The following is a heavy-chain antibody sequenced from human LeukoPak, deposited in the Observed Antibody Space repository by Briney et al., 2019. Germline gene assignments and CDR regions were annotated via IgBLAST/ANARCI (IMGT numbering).Heavy chain of an antibody. J-gene: IGHJ4*02. Sequence: GGSLRLSCAASGFTFSSYSMNWVRQAPGKGLEWVSVIYSGGTTYYADSVKGRFTISRDNSKNTLYLQMNSLRAEDTAVYYCARTTTFAPHFDYWGQGTLVTVSS. CDR3: ARTTTFAPHFDY. V-gene: IGHV3-66*01. CDR1: GFTFSSYS. D-gene: IGHD1-1*01. CDR2: IYSGGTT.